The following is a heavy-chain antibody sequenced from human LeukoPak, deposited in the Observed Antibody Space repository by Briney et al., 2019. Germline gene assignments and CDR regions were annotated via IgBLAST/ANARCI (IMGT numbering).Heavy chain of an antibody. V-gene: IGHV1-24*01. Sequence: ASVKVSCKVSGYTLTELSMHWVRQAPGKGLEWMGGFDPEDGDTIYAQTFQGRATMTEDTSTDTAYMELSSLRSEDTAVYYCATGPTYSSGWYGPFDYWGQGTLVTVSS. D-gene: IGHD6-19*01. CDR1: GYTLTELS. CDR3: ATGPTYSSGWYGPFDY. J-gene: IGHJ4*02. CDR2: FDPEDGDT.